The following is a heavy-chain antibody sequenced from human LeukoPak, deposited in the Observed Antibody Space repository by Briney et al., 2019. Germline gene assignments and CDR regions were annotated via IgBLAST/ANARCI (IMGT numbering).Heavy chain of an antibody. CDR2: ISSSSSTI. Sequence: PGGSLRLSCAASGFTFSSYSMNWVRQAPGKGLEWVSYISSSSSTIYYADSVKGRFTISRDNAKNSLYLQMNSLRAEDTAVYYCARMTTVTNKAHAFDIWGQGTMVTVSS. CDR1: GFTFSSYS. J-gene: IGHJ3*02. V-gene: IGHV3-48*01. D-gene: IGHD4-17*01. CDR3: ARMTTVTNKAHAFDI.